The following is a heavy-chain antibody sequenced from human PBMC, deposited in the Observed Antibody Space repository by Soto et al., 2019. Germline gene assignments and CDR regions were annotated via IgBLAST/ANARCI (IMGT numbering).Heavy chain of an antibody. CDR2: IYYSGST. D-gene: IGHD2-15*01. CDR1: GGSISSGDYY. V-gene: IGHV4-30-4*01. J-gene: IGHJ5*02. Sequence: SETLALTCTVSGGSISSGDYYWSWIRQPPGKGLEWIGYIYYSGSTYYNPSLKSRVTISVDTSKNQFSLKLSSVTAADTAVYYCSREVVTLYNWFDPWGQGTLVTVSS. CDR3: SREVVTLYNWFDP.